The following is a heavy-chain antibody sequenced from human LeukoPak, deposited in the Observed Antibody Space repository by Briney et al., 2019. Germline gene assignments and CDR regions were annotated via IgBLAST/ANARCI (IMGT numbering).Heavy chain of an antibody. CDR1: GFTFSDYY. Sequence: GGSLRLSCAASGFTFSDYYMSWIRQAPGKGLEWVSYISSSGSTIYYADSVKGRFTISRDNAKTSLYLQMNSLRAEDTAVYYCARDYYDFWSGYQGDYYYYYMDVWGKGTTVTVSS. CDR2: ISSSGSTI. V-gene: IGHV3-11*01. D-gene: IGHD3-3*01. J-gene: IGHJ6*03. CDR3: ARDYYDFWSGYQGDYYYYYMDV.